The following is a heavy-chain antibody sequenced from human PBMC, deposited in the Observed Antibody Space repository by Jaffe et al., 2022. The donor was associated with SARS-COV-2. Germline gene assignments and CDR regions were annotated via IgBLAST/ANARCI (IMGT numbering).Heavy chain of an antibody. V-gene: IGHV1-18*01. D-gene: IGHD1-26*01. CDR3: ARDIRYSGSVGYGGNSYYFDY. J-gene: IGHJ4*02. Sequence: QVQLVQSGAEVKKPGASVKVSCKASGYTFTSYGISWVRQAPGQGLEWMGWISAYNGNTNYAQKLQGRVTMTTDTSTSTAYMELRSLRSDDTAVYYCARDIRYSGSVGYGGNSYYFDYWGQGTLVTVSS. CDR1: GYTFTSYG. CDR2: ISAYNGNT.